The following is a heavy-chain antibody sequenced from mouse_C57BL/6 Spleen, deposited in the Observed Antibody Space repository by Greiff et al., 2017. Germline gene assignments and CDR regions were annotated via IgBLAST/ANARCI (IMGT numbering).Heavy chain of an antibody. CDR2: IYPGDGDT. CDR1: GYAFSSSW. Sequence: VKLQESGPELVKPGASVKISCKASGYAFSSSWMNWVKQRPGKGLEWIGRIYPGDGDTNYNGKFKGKATLTADKSSSTAYMQLSSLTSEDSAVYFCARMGRGYYFDYWGQGTTLTVSS. J-gene: IGHJ2*01. D-gene: IGHD4-1*01. CDR3: ARMGRGYYFDY. V-gene: IGHV1-82*01.